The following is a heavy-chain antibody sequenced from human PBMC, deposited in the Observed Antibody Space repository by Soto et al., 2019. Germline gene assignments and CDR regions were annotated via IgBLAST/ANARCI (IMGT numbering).Heavy chain of an antibody. Sequence: GGSLRLSCAASGFTFSSYAMSWVRQAPGKGLEWVSAISGSGGSTYYADSVKGRFTISRDNSKNTLYLQMNSLRAEDTAVYYCAKGFGGQLLFSDYYYYYMDVWGKGTTVTVSS. V-gene: IGHV3-23*01. D-gene: IGHD2-2*01. CDR3: AKGFGGQLLFSDYYYYYMDV. CDR2: ISGSGGST. J-gene: IGHJ6*03. CDR1: GFTFSSYA.